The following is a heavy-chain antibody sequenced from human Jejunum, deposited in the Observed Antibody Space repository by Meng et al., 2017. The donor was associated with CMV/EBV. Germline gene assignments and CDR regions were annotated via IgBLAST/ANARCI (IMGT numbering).Heavy chain of an antibody. V-gene: IGHV7-4-1*02. CDR3: ATGSVAADGKGY. Sequence: CKDSGYTFSRYNSNWVRQAPGQWLEWMGYINPKTGDPTYVQGFRGRFVFSLDTSVSTAYLQISSLEAEDTAVYYCATGSVAADGKGYWGQGTLVTVSS. J-gene: IGHJ4*02. D-gene: IGHD6-13*01. CDR2: INPKTGDP. CDR1: GYTFSRYN.